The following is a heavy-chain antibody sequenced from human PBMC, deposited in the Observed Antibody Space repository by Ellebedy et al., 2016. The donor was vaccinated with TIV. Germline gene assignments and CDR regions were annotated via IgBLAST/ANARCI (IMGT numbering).Heavy chain of an antibody. CDR3: ARGWFGSGMGV. V-gene: IGHV6-1*01. J-gene: IGHJ6*02. CDR1: GDSVSTDIG. D-gene: IGHD3-10*01. Sequence: SETLSLTCVISGDSVSTDIGWNWIRQSPSRGLEWLGRTYYRSRWNNDYAVSLKSRITINPDTSKNLFSLQLNSVTPEDTAVYYCARGWFGSGMGVWGQGTTVTVSS. CDR2: TYYRSRWNN.